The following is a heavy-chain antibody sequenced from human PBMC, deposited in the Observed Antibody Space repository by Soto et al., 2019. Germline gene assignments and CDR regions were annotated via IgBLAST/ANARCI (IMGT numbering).Heavy chain of an antibody. V-gene: IGHV4-31*02. Sequence: SETLSLTCSVSDDSITGGGYYWSWIRQRPAKGLEWIGSIYYRGSTYYNPSLRSRGTISLDPSQARLSLRLTSLTAADTATYYCARGGSGTYHVWGQGTLVTVSS. CDR3: ARGGSGTYHV. CDR2: IYYRGST. CDR1: DDSITGGGYY. J-gene: IGHJ4*02. D-gene: IGHD3-10*01.